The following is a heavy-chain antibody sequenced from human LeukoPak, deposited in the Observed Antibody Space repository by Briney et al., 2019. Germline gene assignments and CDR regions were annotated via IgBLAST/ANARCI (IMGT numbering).Heavy chain of an antibody. Sequence: GASVKVSCKASGYTFTGYYMHWVRQAPGQGLEGVGWINPNSGGTNYAQKFQGRVTMTRDTSISTAYMELSRLRSDDTAVYYCARYYYDSSGSFDYWGQGTLVTVSS. CDR1: GYTFTGYY. CDR2: INPNSGGT. D-gene: IGHD3-22*01. V-gene: IGHV1-2*02. J-gene: IGHJ4*02. CDR3: ARYYYDSSGSFDY.